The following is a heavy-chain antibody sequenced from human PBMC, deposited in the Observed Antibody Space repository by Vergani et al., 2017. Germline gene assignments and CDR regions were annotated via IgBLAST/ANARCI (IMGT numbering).Heavy chain of an antibody. CDR2: ISYDGSNK. CDR1: GFTFSSYA. D-gene: IGHD3-10*01. V-gene: IGHV3-30*04. J-gene: IGHJ6*03. CDR3: AKDGLWFGEPPYYYYYMDV. Sequence: QVQLVESGGGVVQPGRSLRLSCAASGFTFSSYAMHWVRQAPGKGLEWVAVISYDGSNKYYADSVKGRFTISRDNSKNTLYLQMNSLRAEDTAVYYCAKDGLWFGEPPYYYYYMDVWGKGTTVTVSS.